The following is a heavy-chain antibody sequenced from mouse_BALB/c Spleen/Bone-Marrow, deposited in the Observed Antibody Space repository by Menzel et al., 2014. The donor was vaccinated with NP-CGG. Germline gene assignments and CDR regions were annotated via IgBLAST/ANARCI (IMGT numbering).Heavy chain of an antibody. CDR2: ISNGSSPI. V-gene: IGHV5-17*02. J-gene: IGHJ4*01. Sequence: EVQLQQSGGGLVQPGGSRKLSCAASGFTFSSFGMHWVRQAPEKGLEWVAYISNGSSPIYYADTVKGRFTISRDNPKNTLFLQMTSLRSEDTAMYYCARKGAMITHYYAMDYWGQGTSVTVSS. CDR1: GFTFSSFG. CDR3: ARKGAMITHYYAMDY. D-gene: IGHD2-4*01.